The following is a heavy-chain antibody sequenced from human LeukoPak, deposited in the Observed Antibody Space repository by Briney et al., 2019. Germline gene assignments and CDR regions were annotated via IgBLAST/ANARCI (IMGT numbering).Heavy chain of an antibody. V-gene: IGHV4-59*01. D-gene: IGHD2-15*01. CDR2: IYYSGST. Sequence: SETLSLTCTVSGGSTSSYFWSWIRQPPGKGLEWIGYIYYSGSTNYNPSLKSRVTISVDTSKNQFSLKLSSVTAADTAVYYCARVCSGGSCYSDAFDIWGQGTMVTVSS. J-gene: IGHJ3*02. CDR1: GGSTSSYF. CDR3: ARVCSGGSCYSDAFDI.